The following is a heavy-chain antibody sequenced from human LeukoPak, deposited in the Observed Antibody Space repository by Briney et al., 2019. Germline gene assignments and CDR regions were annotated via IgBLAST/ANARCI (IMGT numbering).Heavy chain of an antibody. CDR3: AKDLAVAAAGGNWFDP. J-gene: IGHJ5*02. CDR2: IRYDGSNK. Sequence: PGGSLRLSCAASGFTFSSYSMNWVRQAPGKGLEWVAFIRYDGSNKYYADSVKGRFTISRDNSKNTLYLQMNSLRAEDTAVYYCAKDLAVAAAGGNWFDPWGQGTLVTVSS. V-gene: IGHV3-30*02. D-gene: IGHD6-13*01. CDR1: GFTFSSYS.